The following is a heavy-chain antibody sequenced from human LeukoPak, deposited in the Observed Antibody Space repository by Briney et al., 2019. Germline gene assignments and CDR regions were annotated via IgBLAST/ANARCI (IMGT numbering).Heavy chain of an antibody. V-gene: IGHV1-69*01. CDR3: ATTSGRYSYGPGYYYYGMDV. J-gene: IGHJ6*04. CDR1: GGTFSSYA. CDR2: IIPIFGTA. Sequence: SVKVSSKPSGGTFSSYAISWVRQAPGQGLECMGGIIPIFGTADYAQKFQGRVTITADESTSTAYMELSSLRSEDTAVYYCATTSGRYSYGPGYYYYGMDVWGKGTTVTVSS. D-gene: IGHD5-18*01.